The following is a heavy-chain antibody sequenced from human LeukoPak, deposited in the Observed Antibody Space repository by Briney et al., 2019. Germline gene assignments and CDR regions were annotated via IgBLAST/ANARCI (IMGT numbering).Heavy chain of an antibody. CDR3: TTAIDWSYYFGY. J-gene: IGHJ4*02. V-gene: IGHV3-15*01. D-gene: IGHD3-9*01. Sequence: GGSLRLSCAASGFTFSNAWMSWVRQAPGKGLERVGRIKSKTDGGTTDYAAPVKGRFTISRDDSKNTLYLQMNSLKTEDTAVYYCTTAIDWSYYFGYWGQGTLVTVSS. CDR2: IKSKTDGGTT. CDR1: GFTFSNAW.